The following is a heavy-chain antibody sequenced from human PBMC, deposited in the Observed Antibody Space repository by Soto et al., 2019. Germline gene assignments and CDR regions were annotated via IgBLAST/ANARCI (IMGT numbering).Heavy chain of an antibody. Sequence: EVQLVESGGGLVQPGRSLRLSCAASGFTFDDYAMHWVRQAPGKGLEWVSGISWNSGSIGYADSVKGRFTISRDNAKNSLYLQMNSLRAEDTALYYCAKDSTEYSSSTFDYWGQGTLVTVSS. CDR2: ISWNSGSI. CDR1: GFTFDDYA. CDR3: AKDSTEYSSSTFDY. J-gene: IGHJ4*02. V-gene: IGHV3-9*01. D-gene: IGHD6-6*01.